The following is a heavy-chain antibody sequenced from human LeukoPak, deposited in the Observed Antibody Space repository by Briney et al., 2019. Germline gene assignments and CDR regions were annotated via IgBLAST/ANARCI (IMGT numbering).Heavy chain of an antibody. Sequence: PGGSLRLSCAASGFTFSSYSMNWVRQAPGKGLEWVALIWYDGTNKCYADSVKGRFTISRDSSKNTLYLQMNNLRAEDTAVYYCARGPYYYDISGSPRGDYWGQGTLVTVSS. CDR3: ARGPYYYDISGSPRGDY. V-gene: IGHV3-33*08. J-gene: IGHJ4*02. CDR1: GFTFSSYS. D-gene: IGHD3-22*01. CDR2: IWYDGTNK.